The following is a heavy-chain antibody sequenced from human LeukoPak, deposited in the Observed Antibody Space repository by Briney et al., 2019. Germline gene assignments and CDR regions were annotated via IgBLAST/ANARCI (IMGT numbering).Heavy chain of an antibody. CDR2: IYYSGST. V-gene: IGHV4-59*08. D-gene: IGHD3-22*01. J-gene: IGHJ6*03. Sequence: SETLSLTCTLSGGSISSYYWSWIRQTPGKGLEWSGYIYYSGSTNYNPYLKSRVTISVDTSKNQFSLKLSSVTAADTAVYYCARHLGYESSGYPRYYYMDVWGKGTTVTVSS. CDR3: ARHLGYESSGYPRYYYMDV. CDR1: GGSISSYY.